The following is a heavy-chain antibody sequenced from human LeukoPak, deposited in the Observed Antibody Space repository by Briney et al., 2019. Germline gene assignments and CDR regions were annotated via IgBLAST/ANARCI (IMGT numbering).Heavy chain of an antibody. CDR1: GFTFSSYD. J-gene: IGHJ4*02. CDR2: IWYDGSNK. V-gene: IGHV3-33*01. D-gene: IGHD2-21*02. CDR3: VRGLKTAYNYFDY. Sequence: PGRSLRLSCAASGFTFSSYDMHWVRQAPGKGLEWVAVIWYDGSNKYYADSVKGRFTISRDNSKNTLYLQMNSLRVEDTAVYYCVRGLKTAYNYFDYWGQGTLVTVSS.